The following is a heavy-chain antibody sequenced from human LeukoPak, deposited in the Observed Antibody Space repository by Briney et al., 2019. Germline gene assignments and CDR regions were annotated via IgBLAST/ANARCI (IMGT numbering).Heavy chain of an antibody. CDR1: GFTFSSYA. Sequence: GGSLRLSCAASGFTFSSYAMSWVRQAPGKGLEWVSAISGSGGSTYYADSVKGRFTISRDNSKNTLYLQMNSLRAGDTAVYYCAKRSDILTGNNWFDPWGQGTLVTVSS. V-gene: IGHV3-23*01. CDR2: ISGSGGST. CDR3: AKRSDILTGNNWFDP. D-gene: IGHD3-9*01. J-gene: IGHJ5*02.